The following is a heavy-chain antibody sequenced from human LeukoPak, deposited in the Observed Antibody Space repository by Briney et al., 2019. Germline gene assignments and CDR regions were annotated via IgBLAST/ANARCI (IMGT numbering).Heavy chain of an antibody. D-gene: IGHD2-21*01. J-gene: IGHJ5*02. CDR2: INPNSGGT. CDR1: GYSFTDYY. V-gene: IGHV1-2*02. CDR3: ARADRLDGGPYLIGP. Sequence: ASVKVSCKTSGYSFTDYYMHWVRQAPGQGLEWMGWINPNSGGTSSAQKFKGRVTMTRDTSITTVYMEVSWLTSDDTAIYYCARADRLDGGPYLIGPWGQGTLVTVSS.